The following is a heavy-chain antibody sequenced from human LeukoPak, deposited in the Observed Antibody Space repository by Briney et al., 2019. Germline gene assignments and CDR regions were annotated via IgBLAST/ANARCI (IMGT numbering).Heavy chain of an antibody. D-gene: IGHD2-15*01. J-gene: IGHJ4*02. CDR3: ARDKLGYCRSSSCSGSHFDY. CDR2: IKEDGSEE. V-gene: IGHV3-7*03. Sequence: GGSLRLSCAASGFTFGNYWMSWVRQAPGKGLEWVANIKEDGSEEYYVDSVKGRFTISRDNARNSLYLQLNSLRAEDTAVYYCARDKLGYCRSSSCSGSHFDYWGQGTLVTVSS. CDR1: GFTFGNYW.